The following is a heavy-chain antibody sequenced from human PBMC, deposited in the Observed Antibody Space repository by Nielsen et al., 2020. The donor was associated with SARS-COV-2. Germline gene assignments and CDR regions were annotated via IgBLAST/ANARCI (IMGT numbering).Heavy chain of an antibody. CDR3: AKDWTAIVVVPSGGVDY. CDR2: ISYDGSNK. V-gene: IGHV3-30*18. CDR1: GFTFSTYG. D-gene: IGHD2-15*01. Sequence: SCAASGFTFSTYGMHWVRQAPGKGLGWVAAISYDGSNKYYVDSVKGRFTISRDNSKNTLYLQMSSLREEDTAVYYCAKDWTAIVVVPSGGVDYWGQGTLVTVSS. J-gene: IGHJ4*02.